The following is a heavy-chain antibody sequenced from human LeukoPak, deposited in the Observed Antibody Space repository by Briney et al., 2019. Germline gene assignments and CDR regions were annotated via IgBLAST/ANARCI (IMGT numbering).Heavy chain of an antibody. CDR3: AKDQTSNRIMDAFDI. J-gene: IGHJ3*02. CDR2: ISGSGGST. Sequence: PGRSLRLSCAASGFTFSSYGMHWVRQAPGKGLEWVSAISGSGGSTYYADSVKGRFTISRDNSKNTLYLQMNSLRAEDTAVYYCAKDQTSNRIMDAFDIWGQGTMVTVSS. D-gene: IGHD3-16*01. CDR1: GFTFSSYG. V-gene: IGHV3-23*01.